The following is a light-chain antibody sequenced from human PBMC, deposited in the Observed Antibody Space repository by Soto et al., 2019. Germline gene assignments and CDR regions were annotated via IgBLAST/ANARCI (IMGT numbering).Light chain of an antibody. V-gene: IGKV3-20*01. CDR1: QSVSSSY. CDR3: QQYGSSRT. Sequence: TQSPATLSVSPGESATLSCRASQSVSSSYLAWYQQKPGQAPRLLIYGASSRATGIPDRFSGSGSGTDFTLTISRLEPEDFAVYYCQQYGSSRTFGQGTKVDIK. CDR2: GAS. J-gene: IGKJ1*01.